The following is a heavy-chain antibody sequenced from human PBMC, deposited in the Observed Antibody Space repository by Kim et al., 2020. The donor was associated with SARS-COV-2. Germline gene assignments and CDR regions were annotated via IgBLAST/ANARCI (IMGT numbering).Heavy chain of an antibody. CDR3: TRASYFEF. Sequence: GGSLRLSCAGSGFTFGIHWMSWVRQAPGTGLEWVANIKEDGTEKHYVDFVKGRFTISGDNSKKSLYLQMDSLRVGDTAVYYCTRASYFEFWGQGTPVTVS. J-gene: IGHJ4*02. CDR1: GFTFGIHW. V-gene: IGHV3-7*01. CDR2: IKEDGTEK.